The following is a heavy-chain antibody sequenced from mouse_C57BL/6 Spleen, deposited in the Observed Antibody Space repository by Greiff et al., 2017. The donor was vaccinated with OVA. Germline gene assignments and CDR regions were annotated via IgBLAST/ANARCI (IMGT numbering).Heavy chain of an antibody. CDR2: INPNNGGT. J-gene: IGHJ1*03. CDR3: ARWTIVTVVATGYFDV. V-gene: IGHV1-26*01. D-gene: IGHD1-1*01. CDR1: GYTFTDYY. Sequence: EVQLQQSGPELVKPGASVKISCKASGYTFTDYYMNWVKQSHGKSLEWIGDINPNNGGTSYNQKFKGKATLTVDKSSSTAYMELRSLTSEDSAVYYCARWTIVTVVATGYFDVWGTGTTVTVSS.